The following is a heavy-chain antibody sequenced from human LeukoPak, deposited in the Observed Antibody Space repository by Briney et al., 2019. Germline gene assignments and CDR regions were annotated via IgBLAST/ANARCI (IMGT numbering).Heavy chain of an antibody. CDR2: ISSSSSYT. V-gene: IGHV3-11*06. Sequence: GGSLRLPCAASGFTFSDYYMSWIRQAPGKGLEWVSYISSSSSYTNYADSVKGRFTISRDNAKNSLYLQMNSLRAEDTAVYYCARSRGSTSYVDYWGQGTLVTVSS. J-gene: IGHJ4*02. CDR3: ARSRGSTSYVDY. CDR1: GFTFSDYY. D-gene: IGHD2-2*01.